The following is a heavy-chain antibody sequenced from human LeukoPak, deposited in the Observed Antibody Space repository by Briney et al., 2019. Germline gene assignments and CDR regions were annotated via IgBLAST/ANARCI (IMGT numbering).Heavy chain of an antibody. Sequence: SVKVSCKASGGTFSSYAISWVRQAPGQGLEWMGGIIPIFGTANYAQKFQGRVTITADESTSTAYMELSSLRSEDTAVYYCARAITHGADAFDIWGQGTMVTVSS. J-gene: IGHJ3*02. D-gene: IGHD1-26*01. CDR2: IIPIFGTA. CDR1: GGTFSSYA. CDR3: ARAITHGADAFDI. V-gene: IGHV1-69*13.